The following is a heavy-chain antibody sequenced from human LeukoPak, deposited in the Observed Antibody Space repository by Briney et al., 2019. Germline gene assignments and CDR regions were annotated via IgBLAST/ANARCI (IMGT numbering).Heavy chain of an antibody. J-gene: IGHJ6*04. D-gene: IGHD2-21*02. CDR3: ARDEALAYCGGDCQTVGYYGMDV. V-gene: IGHV3-30*04. CDR2: ISYDGSNK. CDR1: GFTFSSYA. Sequence: GRSLRLSCAASGFTFSSYAMHWVRQAPGKGLEWVAVISYDGSNKYYADSVKGRFTISRDNSKNTLYLQMNSLRAEDTAVYYCARDEALAYCGGDCQTVGYYGMDVWGEGTTVTVSS.